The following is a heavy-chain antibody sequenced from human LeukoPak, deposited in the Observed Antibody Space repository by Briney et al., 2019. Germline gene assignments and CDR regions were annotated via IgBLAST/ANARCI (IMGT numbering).Heavy chain of an antibody. CDR1: GFTFSDGY. J-gene: IGHJ4*02. V-gene: IGHV3-11*01. D-gene: IGHD7-27*01. CDR3: ARAGDKGSVDY. CDR2: ISSSGGTI. Sequence: GGSLRLSCAASGFTFSDGYMNWGRQAPGKGVEWGSYISSSGGTIYYADSMKGRFTISRDNAKNSLYLQMNSLRAEDTAVYYCARAGDKGSVDYWGQGTLVTVSS.